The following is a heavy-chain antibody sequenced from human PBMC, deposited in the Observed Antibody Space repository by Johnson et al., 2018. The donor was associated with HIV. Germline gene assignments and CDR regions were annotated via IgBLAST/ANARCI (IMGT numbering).Heavy chain of an antibody. D-gene: IGHD3-22*01. CDR1: GFTFSSYA. V-gene: IGHV3-30*04. CDR2: ISYDGGNK. Sequence: QMLLVESGGGVVQPGRSPRLSCAASGFTFSSYAMHWVRQAPGKGLEWVAVISYDGGNKYYADSVKGRFTISRDNSKNTLYLQMNSLRAEDTAVYYCAKDRYYDSSGPDAFDIWGQGTMVTVSS. CDR3: AKDRYYDSSGPDAFDI. J-gene: IGHJ3*02.